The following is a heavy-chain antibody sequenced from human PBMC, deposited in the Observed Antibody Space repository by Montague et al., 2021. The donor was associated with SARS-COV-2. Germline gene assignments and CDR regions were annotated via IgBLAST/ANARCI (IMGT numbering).Heavy chain of an antibody. V-gene: IGHV4-34*01. D-gene: IGHD3-9*01. CDR1: GGSFSGYY. J-gene: IGHJ4*02. CDR3: ARGLAELRYFDWYHYYFDY. CDR2: INHSGNT. Sequence: SETLSLTCAVYGGSFSGYYWSWIRQPPGKGLEWIGEINHSGNTNYNPSLKSRVTISVDTSKNQFSLKLSSVTAADTAVYYCARGLAELRYFDWYHYYFDYWGQGTLVTVSS.